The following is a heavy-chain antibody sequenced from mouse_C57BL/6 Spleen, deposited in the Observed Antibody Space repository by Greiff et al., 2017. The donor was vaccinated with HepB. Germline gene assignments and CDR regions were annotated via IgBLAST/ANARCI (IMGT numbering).Heavy chain of an antibody. CDR3: SRGGYYDYAMDY. Sequence: EVQLQQSGPELVKPGASVKISCKASGYTFTDYYMNWVKQSHGKSLEWIGDINPNNGGTSYNQKFKGKATLTVDKSSSTAYMELRSLTSEDSAVYYCSRGGYYDYAMDYWGHGTSVTVSS. J-gene: IGHJ4*01. CDR2: INPNNGGT. D-gene: IGHD1-1*02. V-gene: IGHV1-26*01. CDR1: GYTFTDYY.